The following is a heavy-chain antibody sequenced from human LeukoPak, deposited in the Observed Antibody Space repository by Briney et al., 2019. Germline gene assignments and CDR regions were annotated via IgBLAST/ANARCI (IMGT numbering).Heavy chain of an antibody. CDR3: AKDMGENDY. D-gene: IGHD3-16*01. CDR1: GFTFSSYS. Sequence: GGSLRLSCAASGFTFSSYSMHWVRQAPGQGLEGVASISSISSYIYYPDSVRGRFTISRDNAKNSLYLPMDSLRAEDTAVYYCAKDMGENDYWGKGTPVTVSS. CDR2: ISSISSYI. J-gene: IGHJ4*02. V-gene: IGHV3-21*01.